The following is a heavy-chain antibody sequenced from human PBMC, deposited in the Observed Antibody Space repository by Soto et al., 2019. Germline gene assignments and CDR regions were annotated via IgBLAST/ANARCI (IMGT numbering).Heavy chain of an antibody. Sequence: PSETLSLTCTVSGASINNGDYYWSWIRQPPGKGLEWIGYIYYSGSAYYNPSLKSRLTLSVDTSKNHFSLKLSSVTAADAAVYLCARYLSYCGGDCFPHFDSWVQGTLVTVSS. V-gene: IGHV4-30-4*01. CDR1: GASINNGDYY. CDR2: IYYSGSA. D-gene: IGHD2-21*02. CDR3: ARYLSYCGGDCFPHFDS. J-gene: IGHJ4*02.